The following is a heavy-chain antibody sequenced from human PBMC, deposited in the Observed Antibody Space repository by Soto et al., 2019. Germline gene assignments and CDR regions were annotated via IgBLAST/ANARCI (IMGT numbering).Heavy chain of an antibody. V-gene: IGHV3-21*01. Sequence: SSSACRDRANSSGVNLARQTPGKGLEQVSSISSSSSYIYYAGSVKGRFIISRDNAKNSLYLQMNSLRAEDTAVYYCARDPTRCEYYDSSSYPNWFGPWGQRNLV. CDR2: ISSSSSYI. D-gene: IGHD3-22*01. CDR1: RDRANSSG. J-gene: IGHJ5*02. CDR3: ARDPTRCEYYDSSSYPNWFGP.